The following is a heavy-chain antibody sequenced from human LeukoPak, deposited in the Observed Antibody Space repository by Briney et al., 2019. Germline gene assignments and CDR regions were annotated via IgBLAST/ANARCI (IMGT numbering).Heavy chain of an antibody. CDR3: ARGGLLWFGESNYYYYYMDV. CDR1: GGSISSYY. D-gene: IGHD3-10*01. J-gene: IGHJ6*03. CDR2: IYTSGST. V-gene: IGHV4-4*07. Sequence: SETLSLTCTVSGGSISSYYWSWIRQPAGKGLEWIGRIYTSGSTNYNPSLKSRVTMSVDTSKNQFSLKLSSVTAADTAVYYCARGGLLWFGESNYYYYYMDVWGKGTTVTISS.